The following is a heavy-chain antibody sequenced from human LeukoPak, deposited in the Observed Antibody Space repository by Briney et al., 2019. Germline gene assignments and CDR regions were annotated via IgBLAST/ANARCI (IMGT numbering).Heavy chain of an antibody. V-gene: IGHV3-23*01. Sequence: PGGSLRLSCTASGFTFSSYAMTWVRQAPGKGLECVSVISGIGTTTYYADSVKGRFTISRDNSKNTLYLQMNSLRAEDTAVYYCAKDSGDSPEYFQHWGQGTLVTVSS. CDR2: ISGIGTTT. CDR3: AKDSGDSPEYFQH. CDR1: GFTFSSYA. J-gene: IGHJ1*01. D-gene: IGHD4-17*01.